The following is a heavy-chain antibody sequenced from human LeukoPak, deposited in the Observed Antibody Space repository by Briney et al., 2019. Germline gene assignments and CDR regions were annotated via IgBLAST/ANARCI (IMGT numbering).Heavy chain of an antibody. CDR3: ARGWLLVPPTATKGPFDI. CDR1: GYTFTSYY. D-gene: IGHD2-2*01. Sequence: GASVKVSCKASGYTFTSYYMHWVRQAPGQGLEWMGIINPRGGSTSYAQKFQGRVTMTRDMSTSTVYMEVSSLRFEDTAVYYCARGWLLVPPTATKGPFDIWGQGTMVTVSS. CDR2: INPRGGST. V-gene: IGHV1-46*01. J-gene: IGHJ3*02.